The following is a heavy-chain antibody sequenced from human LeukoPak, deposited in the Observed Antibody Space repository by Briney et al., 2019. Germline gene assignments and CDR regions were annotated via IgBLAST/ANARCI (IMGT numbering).Heavy chain of an antibody. CDR2: ISSSSSTI. Sequence: PGGSLRLSCAASGFTFSSYAMNWVRQAPGKGLEWVSYISSSSSTIYYADSVKGRFTISRDNAKNSLYLQMNSLRAEDTAVYYCARSGLRGNYDFWSGPRWFDPWGQGTLVTVSS. J-gene: IGHJ5*02. D-gene: IGHD3-3*01. CDR1: GFTFSSYA. V-gene: IGHV3-48*01. CDR3: ARSGLRGNYDFWSGPRWFDP.